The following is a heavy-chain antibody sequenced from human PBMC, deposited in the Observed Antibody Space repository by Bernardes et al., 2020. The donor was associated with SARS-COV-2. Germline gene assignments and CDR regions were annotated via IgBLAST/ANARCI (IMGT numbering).Heavy chain of an antibody. D-gene: IGHD3-16*01. V-gene: IGHV2-5*01. Sequence: SGATLSKPTQTLTLTHAFSVFSLNPIGVGVGWIRQPPGKAQEWLALIYWSGDKRYSPSLKSRLTITKDTSKNQVVLTMTNMDPVDTATYYCAHDHRWQQFGYWGQGALVIVSS. CDR1: VFSLNPIGVG. J-gene: IGHJ4*02. CDR2: IYWSGDK. CDR3: AHDHRWQQFGY.